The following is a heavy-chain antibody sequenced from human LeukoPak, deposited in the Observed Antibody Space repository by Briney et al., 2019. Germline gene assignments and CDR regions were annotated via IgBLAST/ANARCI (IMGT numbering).Heavy chain of an antibody. J-gene: IGHJ4*02. CDR1: GYSFSNYW. V-gene: IGHV5-51*01. CDR3: ARMIFYDSSGFYDNYYFDS. D-gene: IGHD3-22*01. Sequence: GESLKISCKGSGYSFSNYWIGWVRQMPGKGLEWMGIIYPGDSDTRYSPSFQGQVTISADKSISTAYLQWSSLKASDTAMYYCARMIFYDSSGFYDNYYFDSWGQGTLLTVSS. CDR2: IYPGDSDT.